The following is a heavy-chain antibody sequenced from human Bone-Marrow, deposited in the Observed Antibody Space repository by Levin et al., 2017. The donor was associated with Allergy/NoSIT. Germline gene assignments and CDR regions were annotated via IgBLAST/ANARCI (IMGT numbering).Heavy chain of an antibody. CDR1: GASFNYNF. V-gene: IGHV4-34*01. J-gene: IGHJ4*02. CDR3: CSGGGAAPGD. CDR2: VDHGETM. Sequence: SETLSLTCAVSGASFNYNFWSWIRQPPGKGLEWIGDVDHGETMTYNPSLKSRVNISIDKSQKQFSLRLTSVTAADTAVYYCCSGGGAAPGDWGQGTLVIVSS. D-gene: IGHD6-19*01.